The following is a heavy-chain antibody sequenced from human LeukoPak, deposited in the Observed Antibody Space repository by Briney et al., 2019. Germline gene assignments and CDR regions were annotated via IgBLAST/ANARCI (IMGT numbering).Heavy chain of an antibody. D-gene: IGHD6-13*01. J-gene: IGHJ4*02. CDR2: ISSSGNSI. CDR3: ARDQVSIAGTGIDY. V-gene: IGHV3-11*04. Sequence: GSLRLSCAASGFTLGDYYMSWIRQAPGKGLEWVSYISSSGNSISYADSVKGRFTISRDNAKNSLFLQMNSLRAEDTAVYYCARDQVSIAGTGIDYWGQGTLVTVSS. CDR1: GFTLGDYY.